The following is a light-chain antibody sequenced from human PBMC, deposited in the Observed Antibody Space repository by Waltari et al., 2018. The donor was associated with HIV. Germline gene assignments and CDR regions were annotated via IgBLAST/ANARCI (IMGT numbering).Light chain of an antibody. CDR3: MQGTHSPPYT. Sequence: DVVMTQSPLSLPVTLGQPASISCRSSESLVHSDGNTYLTCFQQRPGQSPRPLIYKVSNRDSGVPDRFSGSGSGTDFTLKISRVEAEDVGVYYCMQGTHSPPYTFGQGTKLEIK. CDR1: ESLVHSDGNTY. J-gene: IGKJ2*01. CDR2: KVS. V-gene: IGKV2-30*02.